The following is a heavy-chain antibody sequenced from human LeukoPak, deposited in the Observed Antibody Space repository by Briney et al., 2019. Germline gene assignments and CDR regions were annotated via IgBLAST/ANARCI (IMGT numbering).Heavy chain of an antibody. CDR1: GFTFSSYA. D-gene: IGHD2-8*01. Sequence: GGSLRLSCAASGFTFSSYAASWVRQAPGKGLEWVSAISGSGGSTYYADSVKGRFTISRDNSKNTLYLQMNSLRAEDTAVYYCAKDSNIVLMVYAPDAFDIWGQGTMVTVSS. J-gene: IGHJ3*02. V-gene: IGHV3-23*01. CDR2: ISGSGGST. CDR3: AKDSNIVLMVYAPDAFDI.